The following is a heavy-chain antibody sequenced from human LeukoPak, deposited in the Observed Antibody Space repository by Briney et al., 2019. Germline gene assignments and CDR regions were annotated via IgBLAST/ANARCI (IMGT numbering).Heavy chain of an antibody. D-gene: IGHD2/OR15-2a*01. CDR2: IYYSGST. V-gene: IGHV4-39*01. J-gene: IGHJ2*01. CDR3: ARAFRARYFDL. Sequence: SETLSLTCTVSGGSITTSSYYWGWIRQLPGKGLEWIGIIYYSGSTYYNPSLKGRVTISVDTSKNQFSLKLSSVTAADTAVYYCARAFRARYFDLWGRGTLVTVSS. CDR1: GGSITTSSYY.